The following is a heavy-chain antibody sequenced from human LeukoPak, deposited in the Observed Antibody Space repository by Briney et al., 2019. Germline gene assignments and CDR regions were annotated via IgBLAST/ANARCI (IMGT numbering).Heavy chain of an antibody. CDR1: GFTFSDFA. CDR3: ANAGFCSSTTCYNPFDH. CDR2: ITDSGFTT. Sequence: GGSLRLSCSASGFTFSDFAMAWVRQAPGKGLEWVSGITDSGFTTFYANSVKGRFTISRDNSKNTLYLQMNSLRAEDTAVYYCANAGFCSSTTCYNPFDHWGQGTLVTVSS. J-gene: IGHJ4*02. V-gene: IGHV3-23*01. D-gene: IGHD2-2*02.